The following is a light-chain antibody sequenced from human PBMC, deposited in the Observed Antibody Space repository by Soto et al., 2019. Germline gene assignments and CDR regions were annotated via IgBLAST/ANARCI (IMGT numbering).Light chain of an antibody. CDR1: SSDVGAYNY. Sequence: QSALTQPPSASGSPGQSVTISCTGTSSDVGAYNYVSWYQQHAGKAPKLVIYEVTKRPSGVPDRFSGSKSANTASLTVSGLQAECEAEYYGSSFASSNPWVFGGGTQLTVL. V-gene: IGLV2-8*01. CDR2: EVT. J-gene: IGLJ3*02. CDR3: SSFASSNPWV.